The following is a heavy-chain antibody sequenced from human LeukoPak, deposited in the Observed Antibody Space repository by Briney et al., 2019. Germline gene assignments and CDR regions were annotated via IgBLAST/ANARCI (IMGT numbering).Heavy chain of an antibody. Sequence: PGGSLRLSCAASGFTFSSYDMHWVRHATGKGLEWVSAIGTAGDTYYPGSVKGRFTISRENAKNSLYLQMNSLRAGDTAVYYCARGVEGYCSGGSCYPYYYGMDVWGQGTTVTVSS. CDR3: ARGVEGYCSGGSCYPYYYGMDV. CDR2: IGTAGDT. D-gene: IGHD2-15*01. CDR1: GFTFSSYD. J-gene: IGHJ6*02. V-gene: IGHV3-13*01.